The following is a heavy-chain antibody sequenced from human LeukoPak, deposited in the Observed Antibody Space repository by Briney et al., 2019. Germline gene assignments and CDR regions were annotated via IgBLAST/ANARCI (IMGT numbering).Heavy chain of an antibody. Sequence: GGSLRLSCAASGFTFSSYSMNWVRQAPGKGLEWVSSITSSSSYIYYADSVKGRFTISRDNAKNSLYLQMNSLRAEDTAVYYCAREPTTVTIPNFDYWGQGTLVTVSS. D-gene: IGHD4-17*01. CDR3: AREPTTVTIPNFDY. CDR2: ITSSSSYI. V-gene: IGHV3-21*01. J-gene: IGHJ4*02. CDR1: GFTFSSYS.